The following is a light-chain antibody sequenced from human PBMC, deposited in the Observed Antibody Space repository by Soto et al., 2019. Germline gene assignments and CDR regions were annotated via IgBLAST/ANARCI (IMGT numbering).Light chain of an antibody. V-gene: IGKV1-5*03. CDR2: RAS. J-gene: IGKJ1*01. Sequence: DVQMTQSPSTLSASVGDRVTITCRASQNINSDLAWYQQKPGKAPQLLIYRASSLESGVPSRFSGTGSGTDFTLTITSLQPDDFATHYCQQHNNSWIFGHGTRVDIK. CDR3: QQHNNSWI. CDR1: QNINSD.